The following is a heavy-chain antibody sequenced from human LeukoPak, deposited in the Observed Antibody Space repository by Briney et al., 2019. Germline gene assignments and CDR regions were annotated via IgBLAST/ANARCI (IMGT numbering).Heavy chain of an antibody. CDR1: GGSISSSYYY. Sequence: SETLSLTCTVSGGSISSSYYYWGWIRQPPGKDLESVGNIYDSGRTYYNPSLKSRVTISVDTSKNQFSLTLTPVTAAETAVYYCARHYGPWGQGTLVTVSS. CDR2: IYDSGRT. V-gene: IGHV4-39*01. CDR3: ARHYGP. D-gene: IGHD3-10*01. J-gene: IGHJ5*02.